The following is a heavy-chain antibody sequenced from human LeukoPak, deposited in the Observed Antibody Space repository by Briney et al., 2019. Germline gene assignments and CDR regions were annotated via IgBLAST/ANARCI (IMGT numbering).Heavy chain of an antibody. Sequence: PSETLSLTCTVSGGSISSYYWSWIRQPPGKGLEWIGYIYYSGSTNYNPSLKSRVTISVDTSKNQFSLMLSSVTAADTAVYYCARLPQYSSSWYTDDYYGMDVWGQGTTVTVSS. CDR1: GGSISSYY. CDR2: IYYSGST. J-gene: IGHJ6*02. D-gene: IGHD6-13*01. CDR3: ARLPQYSSSWYTDDYYGMDV. V-gene: IGHV4-59*08.